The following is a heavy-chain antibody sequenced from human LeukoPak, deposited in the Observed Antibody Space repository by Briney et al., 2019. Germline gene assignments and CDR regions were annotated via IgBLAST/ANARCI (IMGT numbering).Heavy chain of an antibody. J-gene: IGHJ4*02. Sequence: PGGSLRLSCAASGFAFSGYAMSWVRQAPGKGLEWVANIKQDGSDKYYVDSVKGRFAISRDNAKNSLYLQMNSLRAEDTAVYYCAGTRGYSYGDFDYWGQGTLVTVSS. CDR2: IKQDGSDK. CDR3: AGTRGYSYGDFDY. D-gene: IGHD5-18*01. V-gene: IGHV3-7*04. CDR1: GFAFSGYA.